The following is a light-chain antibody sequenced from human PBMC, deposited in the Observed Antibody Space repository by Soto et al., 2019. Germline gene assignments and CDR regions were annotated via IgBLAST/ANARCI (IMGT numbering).Light chain of an antibody. CDR2: EGS. J-gene: IGLJ1*01. CDR1: SSDVGSYNL. V-gene: IGLV2-23*03. CDR3: CSYAGSSTFNV. Sequence: QSALTQPASVSGSPGQSITISCTGTSSDVGSYNLVSWYQQHPGKAPKLMIYEGSKRPSGVSNRFSRSKSGNTASLTISGLQAEDEAAYYCCSYAGSSTFNVCGTGTKVTVL.